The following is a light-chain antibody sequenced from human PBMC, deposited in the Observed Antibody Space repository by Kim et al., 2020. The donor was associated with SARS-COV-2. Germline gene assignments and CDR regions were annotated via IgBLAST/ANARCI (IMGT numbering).Light chain of an antibody. CDR2: DVS. CDR3: SSYTSSSTLWV. CDR1: SSDVGGYNY. V-gene: IGLV2-14*01. Sequence: QSALTQPASVSGSPGQSITISCTGTSSDVGGYNYVSWYQQHPGKAPKLMIYDVSKRPSGVSNRFSGSKSGNTASLTISGLQAEDEADYYCSSYTSSSTLWVFGGGNQLTVL. J-gene: IGLJ3*02.